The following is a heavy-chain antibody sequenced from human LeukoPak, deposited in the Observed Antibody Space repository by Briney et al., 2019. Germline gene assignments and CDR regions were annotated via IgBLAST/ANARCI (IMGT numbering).Heavy chain of an antibody. CDR1: GFTVSSNY. V-gene: IGHV3-66*01. J-gene: IGHJ3*02. Sequence: GGSLRLSCAASGFTVSSNYMSWVRQAPGKGLEWISVIYSGGSTSYADSVKGRFTISRDNAKNSLYLQMNSLRAEDTAVYYCARISGSRVAFDIWGQGTMVTVSS. CDR3: ARISGSRVAFDI. CDR2: IYSGGST.